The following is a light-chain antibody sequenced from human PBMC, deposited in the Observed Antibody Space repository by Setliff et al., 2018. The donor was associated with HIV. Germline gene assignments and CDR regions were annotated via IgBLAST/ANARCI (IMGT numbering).Light chain of an antibody. J-gene: IGLJ1*01. V-gene: IGLV2-14*01. CDR3: SSYTSSSTLV. Sequence: QSALTQPASVSGSPGQSITISCTGTSSDVGGYSHVSWYQQHPGKAPKLMIYEVSNRPSGVSNRFSGSKSGNTASLTISGLQAEDEADYYCSSYTSSSTLVFGTGTKGTVL. CDR2: EVS. CDR1: SSDVGGYSH.